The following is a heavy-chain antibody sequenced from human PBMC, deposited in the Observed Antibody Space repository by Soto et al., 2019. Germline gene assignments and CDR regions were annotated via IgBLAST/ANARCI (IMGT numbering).Heavy chain of an antibody. V-gene: IGHV3-21*01. J-gene: IGHJ4*02. Sequence: EVQLVESGGGLVKPGQSLRLSCAASGFSFSTYAMNWDRQAPGKGLEWVSSISNSGSFIYYADSLKGRFTISRDNTKNPVHLQMDSLRAEDTAVYYCARVYLGCSSTTCLFYFDYWGQGTLVTVSS. CDR2: ISNSGSFI. CDR1: GFSFSTYA. CDR3: ARVYLGCSSTTCLFYFDY. D-gene: IGHD2-2*01.